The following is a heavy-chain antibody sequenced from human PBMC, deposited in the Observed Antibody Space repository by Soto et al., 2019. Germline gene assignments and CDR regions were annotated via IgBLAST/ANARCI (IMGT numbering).Heavy chain of an antibody. Sequence: GASVKVSCKASGYTYTSYGISWVRQAHGQGLEWMGWISAYNGNTNYAQKLQGRVTMTTDTSTSTDYMELRSLKSDDTAVYYCARVYYDILTGYYFPVDYWGQGTLVTVSS. CDR1: GYTYTSYG. D-gene: IGHD3-9*01. V-gene: IGHV1-18*01. CDR3: ARVYYDILTGYYFPVDY. J-gene: IGHJ4*02. CDR2: ISAYNGNT.